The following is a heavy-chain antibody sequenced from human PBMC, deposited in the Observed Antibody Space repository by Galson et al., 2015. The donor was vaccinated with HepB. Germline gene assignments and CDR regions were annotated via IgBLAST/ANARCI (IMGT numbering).Heavy chain of an antibody. Sequence: SLRLSCAASGFTFSSYPMNWVRQAPGKGLEWVSYISSSSSTIYYADSVKGRLTISRDNAKNSLYLQMNSLRAEDTAVYYCARGGPGHTLDYWGQGTLVTVSS. J-gene: IGHJ4*02. V-gene: IGHV3-48*04. CDR1: GFTFSSYP. CDR3: ARGGPGHTLDY. CDR2: ISSSSSTI. D-gene: IGHD2/OR15-2a*01.